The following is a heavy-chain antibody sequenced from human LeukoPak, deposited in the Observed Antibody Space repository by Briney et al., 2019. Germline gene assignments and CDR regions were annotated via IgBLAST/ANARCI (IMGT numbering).Heavy chain of an antibody. D-gene: IGHD1-1*01. CDR2: INHSGST. CDR3: ATGRKNGYYYYYMDV. V-gene: IGHV4-34*01. CDR1: GGSFSGYY. J-gene: IGHJ6*03. Sequence: SETLSLTCAVYGGSFSGYYWSWIRQPPGKGLEWIGEINHSGSTNYNPSLKSRVTMSADTSKNQFSLKLSSVTAADTAVYYCATGRKNGYYYYYMDVWDKGTTVTVSS.